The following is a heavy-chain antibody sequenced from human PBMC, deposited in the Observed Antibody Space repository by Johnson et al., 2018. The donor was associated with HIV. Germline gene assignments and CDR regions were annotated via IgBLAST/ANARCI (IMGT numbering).Heavy chain of an antibody. CDR2: IWFDGFNN. J-gene: IGHJ3*02. D-gene: IGHD6-19*01. CDR3: AILLGQWGGVFDI. V-gene: IGHV3-33*01. CDR1: GFTFNNYG. Sequence: QVQLVESGGGVVQPGRSPRLSCTASGFTFNNYGMHWVRQAPGKGLEWVAVIWFDGFNNYYADSVKGRFTISRDNSKNTLYMQMNSLRVEDTAVYYCAILLGQWGGVFDIWGQGTVVTVSS.